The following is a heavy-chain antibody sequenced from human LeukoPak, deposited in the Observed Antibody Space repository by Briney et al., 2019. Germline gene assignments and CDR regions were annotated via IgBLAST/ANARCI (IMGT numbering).Heavy chain of an antibody. D-gene: IGHD2-15*01. CDR1: GFTFSSYS. V-gene: IGHV3-48*01. Sequence: GGSLRLSCAASGFTFSSYSMNWVRQAPGKGLEWVSYISSSSSTIYYADSVKGRFTISRDNAKNSLYLQMNSLRAEDTAVYYCARGYCSGGSCYSIYFDNWGQGTLVTVSS. J-gene: IGHJ4*02. CDR2: ISSSSSTI. CDR3: ARGYCSGGSCYSIYFDN.